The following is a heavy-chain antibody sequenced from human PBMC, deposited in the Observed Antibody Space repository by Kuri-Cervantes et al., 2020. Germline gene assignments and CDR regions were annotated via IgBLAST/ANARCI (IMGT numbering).Heavy chain of an antibody. CDR2: IYTSGST. Sequence: SETLSLTCTVSGGSISSYYWSWIRQPAGKGLEWIGRIYTSGSTNYNPSLKSRVTMSVDTSKNQFSLKLSSVTAADTAVYYCARDLAYDSSGYYFDIWGQGTMVTVSS. CDR1: GGSISSYY. J-gene: IGHJ3*02. D-gene: IGHD3-22*01. V-gene: IGHV4-4*07. CDR3: ARDLAYDSSGYYFDI.